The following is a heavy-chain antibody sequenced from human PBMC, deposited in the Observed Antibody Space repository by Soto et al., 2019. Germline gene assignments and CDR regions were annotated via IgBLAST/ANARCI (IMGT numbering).Heavy chain of an antibody. V-gene: IGHV5-51*01. CDR3: ARNGVAVVPAAMSGFDY. CDR1: GYSFTSYW. CDR2: IYPGDSDT. D-gene: IGHD2-2*01. J-gene: IGHJ4*02. Sequence: GASLKISCKGSGYSFTSYWIGWVRQMPGKGLEWMGIIYPGDSDTRYSPSFQGQVTISADKSISTAYLQWSSLKASDTAMYYCARNGVAVVPAAMSGFDYWGQGTLVTVSS.